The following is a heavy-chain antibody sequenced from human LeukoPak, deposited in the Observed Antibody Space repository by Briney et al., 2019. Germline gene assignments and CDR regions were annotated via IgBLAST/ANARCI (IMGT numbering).Heavy chain of an antibody. J-gene: IGHJ5*02. D-gene: IGHD3-10*01. CDR3: ARDGITMVRGVIWFDP. Sequence: SETLSLTCTVSGGSISSCYWSWIRQPAGKGLEWIGRIYTSGSTNYNPSLKSRVTMSVDTSKNQFSLKLSSVTAADTAVYYCARDGITMVRGVIWFDPWGQGTLVTVSS. CDR1: GGSISSCY. CDR2: IYTSGST. V-gene: IGHV4-4*07.